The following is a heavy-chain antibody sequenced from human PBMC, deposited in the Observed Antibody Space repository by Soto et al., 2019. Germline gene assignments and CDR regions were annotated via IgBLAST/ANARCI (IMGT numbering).Heavy chain of an antibody. D-gene: IGHD3-9*01. Sequence: QVQLVESGGGVVQPGRSLRLSCAASGFTFSSYGMHWVRQAPGKGLEWVAVIGYDGSNKYYADSVKGRFTISRDNSKNTLYVQMKSMRTEATTVYYCARGGFSVDILTGYPNYYDYYMDVWGKGTTVTVCS. CDR2: IGYDGSNK. J-gene: IGHJ6*03. V-gene: IGHV3-33*01. CDR3: ARGGFSVDILTGYPNYYDYYMDV. CDR1: GFTFSSYG.